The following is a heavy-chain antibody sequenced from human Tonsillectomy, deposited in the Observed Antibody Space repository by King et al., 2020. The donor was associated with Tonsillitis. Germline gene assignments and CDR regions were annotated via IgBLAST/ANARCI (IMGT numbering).Heavy chain of an antibody. J-gene: IGHJ6*03. CDR3: ARPIAVAGPYFYNYMDV. CDR2: IIPIFGTA. V-gene: IGHV1-69*06. Sequence: QLVQSGAEVKKPGSSVKVSCKASGGTFSNYAIFWVRQAPGQGLEWMGGIIPIFGTADYAQKFQGRVTITADKSTSTAYMELSSLRSEDTAVYYCARPIAVAGPYFYNYMDVWGKGTTVTVSS. CDR1: GGTFSNYA. D-gene: IGHD6-19*01.